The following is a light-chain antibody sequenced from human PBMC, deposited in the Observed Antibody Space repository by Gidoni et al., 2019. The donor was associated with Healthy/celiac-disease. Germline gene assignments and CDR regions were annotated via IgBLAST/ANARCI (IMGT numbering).Light chain of an antibody. V-gene: IGKV3-11*01. CDR3: QQRSNWLPIT. J-gene: IGKJ5*01. CDR1: QSVSSY. CDR2: DAS. Sequence: EIVLTQSPATLSLSPGERATLSCRASQSVSSYLAWYQQKPGQAPRLLIYDASNRATGIPARFSGSGSGTDFTLTISSLEPEDFAVYYCQQRSNWLPITFXQXTRLXIK.